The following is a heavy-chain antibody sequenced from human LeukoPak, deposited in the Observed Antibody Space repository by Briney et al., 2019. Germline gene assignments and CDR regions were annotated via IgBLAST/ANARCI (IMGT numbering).Heavy chain of an antibody. CDR2: MNPNSGNT. V-gene: IGHV1-8*01. D-gene: IGHD3-10*01. CDR1: GYTFTSYD. CDR3: ASFLEGKVRGVTKAS. J-gene: IGHJ4*02. Sequence: ASVKVSCKASGYTFTSYDINWVRQATGQGLEWMGWMNPNSGNTGYAQKFQGRVTMTRNASISTAYMELSSLRSEDTAVYYCASFLEGKVRGVTKASWGQGTLVTVSS.